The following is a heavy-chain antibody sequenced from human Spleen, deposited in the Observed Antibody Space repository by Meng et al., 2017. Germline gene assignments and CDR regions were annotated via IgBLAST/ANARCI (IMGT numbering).Heavy chain of an antibody. D-gene: IGHD2-2*01. CDR1: GFTLGNYE. CDR3: ATDSRVVLRLDAFDI. V-gene: IGHV3-48*03. J-gene: IGHJ3*02. CDR2: TGGSGSPR. Sequence: GGSLRLSCAASGFTLGNYEMNWVRQAPGKGLEWLSSTGGSGSPRYYADSVRGRFTIPRDNAENSLYLQMNSLRVEDTAVYYCATDSRVVLRLDAFDIWGQGTMVTVS.